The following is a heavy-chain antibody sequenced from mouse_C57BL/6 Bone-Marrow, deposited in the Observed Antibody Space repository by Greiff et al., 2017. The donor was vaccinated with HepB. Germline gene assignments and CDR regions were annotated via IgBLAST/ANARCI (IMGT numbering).Heavy chain of an antibody. CDR2: INTGGTYT. D-gene: IGHD1-1*02. CDR3: ARDWCGCYFGY. CDR1: GFTFSTYG. Sequence: EVQLVESGGDLVKPGGSLKLSCVASGFTFSTYGMSWVRQTPDKRLEWVATINTGGTYTYYLDSVKGRFTIAKDTARSTLYLQMRRLKSEDTDIYYSARDWCGCYFGYWGQGTGLTVSA. J-gene: IGHJ2*03. V-gene: IGHV5-6*01.